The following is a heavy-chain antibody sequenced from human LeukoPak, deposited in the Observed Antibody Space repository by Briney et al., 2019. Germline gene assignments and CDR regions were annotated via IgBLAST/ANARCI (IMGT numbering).Heavy chain of an antibody. V-gene: IGHV4-4*07. D-gene: IGHD3-10*01. Sequence: PSETLSLTCTVSGGSISSYYWSWIRQPAGKGLEWIGRIYTSGSTNYNPSLKSRVTMSVDTSKNQFSLKLSSVTAADTAVYYCARDFPYGSGSYYSLYFDYWGQGTLVTVSS. CDR3: ARDFPYGSGSYYSLYFDY. CDR2: IYTSGST. CDR1: GGSISSYY. J-gene: IGHJ4*02.